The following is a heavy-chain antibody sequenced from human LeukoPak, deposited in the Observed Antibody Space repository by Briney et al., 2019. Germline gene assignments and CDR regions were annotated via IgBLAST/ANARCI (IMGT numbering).Heavy chain of an antibody. CDR3: ARDEGGYSGYDYSDY. V-gene: IGHV4-39*07. Sequence: SETLSLTCTVSGGSISSNSYYWGWIRQPPGKGLEWIGSMYYSGSTYYNPSLKSRVTTSVDTSKNQFSLKLSSVTAADTAVYYCARDEGGYSGYDYSDYWGQGTLVTVSS. CDR2: MYYSGST. CDR1: GGSISSNSYY. D-gene: IGHD5-12*01. J-gene: IGHJ4*02.